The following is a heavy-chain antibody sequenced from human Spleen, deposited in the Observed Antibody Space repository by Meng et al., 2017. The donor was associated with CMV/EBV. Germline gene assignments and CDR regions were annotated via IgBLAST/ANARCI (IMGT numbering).Heavy chain of an antibody. CDR2: IDWNGGNT. D-gene: IGHD5-12*01. Sequence: GGSLRLSCAASGFTLDDYGLSWVRQAPGKGLEWVSGIDWNGGNTGYADSVKGRFSISRDNAKNSLYLQMNSLRAEDMALYYCAKGLRESRIDAFDIWGQGTMVTVSS. CDR3: AKGLRESRIDAFDI. CDR1: GFTLDDYG. V-gene: IGHV3-20*04. J-gene: IGHJ3*02.